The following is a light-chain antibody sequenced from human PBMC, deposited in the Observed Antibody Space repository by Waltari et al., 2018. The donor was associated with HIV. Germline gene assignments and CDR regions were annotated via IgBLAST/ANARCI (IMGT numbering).Light chain of an antibody. V-gene: IGKV1-17*01. CDR1: RGIRND. CDR2: AAS. J-gene: IGKJ4*01. Sequence: DIQMTQFPSSLSASVVDRVTITCRASRGIRNDLGWYQQKSGKAPNRLIYAASSLQIGVPSRFSGRGSGKEFTLTISSLQPEDFATYYCLQHNTYPLTFGGGTKVEIK. CDR3: LQHNTYPLT.